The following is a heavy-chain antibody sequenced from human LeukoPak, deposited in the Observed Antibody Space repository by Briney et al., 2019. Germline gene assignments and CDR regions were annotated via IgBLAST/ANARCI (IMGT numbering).Heavy chain of an antibody. Sequence: SETLSLTCAVYGGSFSGYYWSWIRQPPGKGLEWIGEINHSGSTNYNPSLKSRVTISVDTSKNQFSLKLSSVTAADTAVYYCASLSSSSNYWGQGTLVTV. J-gene: IGHJ4*02. V-gene: IGHV4-34*01. CDR3: ASLSSSSNY. CDR1: GGSFSGYY. D-gene: IGHD6-6*01. CDR2: INHSGST.